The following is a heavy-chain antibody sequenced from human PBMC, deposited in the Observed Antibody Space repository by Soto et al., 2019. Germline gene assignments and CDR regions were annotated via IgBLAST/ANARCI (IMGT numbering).Heavy chain of an antibody. CDR2: ISGSGANT. CDR1: GFTCSSYA. D-gene: IGHD6-19*01. CDR3: AKCEGSGWYPEY. V-gene: IGHV3-23*01. Sequence: GGSLRLSCAASGFTCSSYAMRWVRQAPGKGLEWVSAISGSGANTYYADSVKGRFTISRDNSKNTLFLQLNSLRAEDTAVYYCAKCEGSGWYPEYWGQGTLVTVSS. J-gene: IGHJ4*02.